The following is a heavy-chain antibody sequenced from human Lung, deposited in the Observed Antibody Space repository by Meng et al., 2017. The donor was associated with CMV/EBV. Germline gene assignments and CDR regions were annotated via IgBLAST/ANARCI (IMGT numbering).Heavy chain of an antibody. V-gene: IGHV1-46*01. CDR2: INPSGGST. CDR3: ARGRLGVTTGMDV. CDR1: GYTFTSYY. J-gene: IGHJ6*02. D-gene: IGHD4-11*01. Sequence: SXXVSXKASGYTFTSYYMHWVRQDPGQGLEWMGIINPSGGSTSYAQKFQGRVTMTRDTFKSTVYMELSSLGSEDTGVYYCARGRLGVTTGMDVWGQGTLVNVSS.